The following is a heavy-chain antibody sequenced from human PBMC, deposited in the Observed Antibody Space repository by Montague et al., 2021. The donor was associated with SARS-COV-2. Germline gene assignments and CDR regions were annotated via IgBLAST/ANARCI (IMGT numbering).Heavy chain of an antibody. CDR1: GLRFSGYA. D-gene: IGHD2-21*02. V-gene: IGHV3-23*01. J-gene: IGHJ4*02. Sequence: SLRLTCAASGLRFSGYAMSWVRQAPGKGLEWVSAIGASGNDTYYADSVRGRFTSSRDNSKNMLYLQLNRLRVEDTAEYYCAKRVVVTSYRYFDYWGQGTVVTVSS. CDR2: IGASGNDT. CDR3: AKRVVVTSYRYFDY.